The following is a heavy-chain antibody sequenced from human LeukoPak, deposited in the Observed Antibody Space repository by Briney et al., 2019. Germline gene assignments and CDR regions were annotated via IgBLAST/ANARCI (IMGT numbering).Heavy chain of an antibody. CDR1: GFTVSSNY. CDR3: ARVRTAVSTLGVLDY. D-gene: IGHD3-16*01. Sequence: GGSLRLSCAASGFTVSSNYMSRVRQAPGKGLEWVSVIYSGGSTYYADSVKGRFTISRDNSKNTLYLQMNSLRAEDTAVYYCARVRTAVSTLGVLDYWGQGTLVTVSS. J-gene: IGHJ4*02. V-gene: IGHV3-53*01. CDR2: IYSGGST.